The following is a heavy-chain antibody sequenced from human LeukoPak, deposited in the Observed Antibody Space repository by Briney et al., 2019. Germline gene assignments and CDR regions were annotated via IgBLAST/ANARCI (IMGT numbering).Heavy chain of an antibody. J-gene: IGHJ4*02. D-gene: IGHD1-26*01. Sequence: ASVKVSCKASGYTFTSYAMHWARQAPGQRLEWMGWINAGNGNTKYSQKFQGRVTITRDTSASTAYMELSSLRSEDTAVYYCARDLWHDSGSYSDYWGQGTLVTVSS. CDR3: ARDLWHDSGSYSDY. V-gene: IGHV1-3*01. CDR2: INAGNGNT. CDR1: GYTFTSYA.